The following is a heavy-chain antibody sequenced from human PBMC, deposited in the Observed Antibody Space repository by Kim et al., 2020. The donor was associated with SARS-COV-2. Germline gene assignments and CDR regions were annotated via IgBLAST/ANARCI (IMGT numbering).Heavy chain of an antibody. Sequence: GGSLRLSCAASGFTFSSYAMHWVRQAPGKGLEWVAVISYDGSNKYYADSVKGRFTISRDNSKNTLYLQMNSLRAEDTAVYYCARPYAGDSSGYYAPFDYWGRNPGHRLL. D-gene: IGHD3-22*01. CDR1: GFTFSSYA. V-gene: IGHV3-30-3*01. CDR3: ARPYAGDSSGYYAPFDY. CDR2: ISYDGSNK. J-gene: IGHJ4*01.